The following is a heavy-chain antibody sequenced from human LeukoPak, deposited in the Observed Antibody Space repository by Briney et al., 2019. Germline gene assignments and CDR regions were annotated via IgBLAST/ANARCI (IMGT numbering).Heavy chain of an antibody. Sequence: GRSLRLSCAASGFTFDDYAMHWVRHAPGKGLEWVSGISWNSGSIGYADSVKGRFTISRDNAKNSLYLQMNSLRAEDTALYYCAKDSNSSPAGIDYWGQGTLVTVSS. D-gene: IGHD6-13*01. CDR3: AKDSNSSPAGIDY. J-gene: IGHJ4*02. CDR2: ISWNSGSI. V-gene: IGHV3-9*01. CDR1: GFTFDDYA.